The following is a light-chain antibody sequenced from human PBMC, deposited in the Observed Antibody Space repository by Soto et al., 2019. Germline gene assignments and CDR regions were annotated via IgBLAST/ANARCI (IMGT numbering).Light chain of an antibody. CDR1: SSNVGGYNY. CDR2: DVF. J-gene: IGLJ1*01. V-gene: IGLV2-14*03. CDR3: TSWTSTSTYV. Sequence: QSALTQDASVSGSPGQSITISCTGTSSNVGGYNYVSWYQHHPGKAPKLMIYDVFTRPSGVSNRFSGSKSGNTASLTISALQAEDEADYYCTSWTSTSTYVFGGGTKVTVL.